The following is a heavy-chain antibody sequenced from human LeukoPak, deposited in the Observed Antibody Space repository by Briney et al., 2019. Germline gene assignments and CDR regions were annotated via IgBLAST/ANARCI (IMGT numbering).Heavy chain of an antibody. V-gene: IGHV1-46*01. CDR3: AREGYRSRVSGYYFDH. CDR1: GYTFTSYY. Sequence: GASVKVSYKTSGYTFTSYYVHWVRQAPGQGLEWMGIINPSGDSTRYAQKFQARVTMTRDTSTSTVYMELSSLRSEDTAVYYCAREGYRSRVSGYYFDHWGQGTLVTVSS. J-gene: IGHJ4*02. D-gene: IGHD5-12*01. CDR2: INPSGDST.